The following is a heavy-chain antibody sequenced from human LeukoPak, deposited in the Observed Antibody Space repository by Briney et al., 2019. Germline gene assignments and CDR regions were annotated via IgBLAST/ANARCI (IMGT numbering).Heavy chain of an antibody. CDR2: IGTAGDT. Sequence: GGSLRLSCAASGFTFSSYDMHWVRQATGKGLEWVSAIGTAGDTYYPGSVKGRFTISRENAKNSLYLQMNSLRAGDTAVYYCARGGTLYCDYGSYYYYYMDVWGKGTTVTVSS. CDR1: GFTFSSYD. V-gene: IGHV3-13*01. CDR3: ARGGTLYCDYGSYYYYYMDV. J-gene: IGHJ6*03. D-gene: IGHD4-17*01.